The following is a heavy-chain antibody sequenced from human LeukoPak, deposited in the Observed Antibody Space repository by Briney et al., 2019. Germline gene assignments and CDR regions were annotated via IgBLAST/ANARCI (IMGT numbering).Heavy chain of an antibody. CDR3: ARDHRLYYYYGMDV. Sequence: SSETLSLTCTVSGGSISIYYWSWIRQPPGKGLEWIGYIYYSGSTNYNPSLKSRVTISVDTSKNQFSLKLSSVTAADTAVYYCARDHRLYYYYGMDVWGQGTTVTVSS. CDR1: GGSISIYY. J-gene: IGHJ6*02. CDR2: IYYSGST. V-gene: IGHV4-59*01.